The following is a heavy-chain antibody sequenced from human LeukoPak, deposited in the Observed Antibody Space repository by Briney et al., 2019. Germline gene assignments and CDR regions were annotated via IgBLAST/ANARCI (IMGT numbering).Heavy chain of an antibody. D-gene: IGHD3-10*01. V-gene: IGHV4-34*01. J-gene: IGHJ6*03. CDR1: GGSFSGFY. CDR2: INHSGGT. Sequence: SETLSLTCAVYGGSFSGFYWSWIRQPPGKGLEWIGDINHSGGTNYIPSLKSRVTISVDTSKNQFSLKLSAVTAADTAVYYCSSVRRGFGESSKYYSYYYMDVWGNGTTVTISS. CDR3: SSVRRGFGESSKYYSYYYMDV.